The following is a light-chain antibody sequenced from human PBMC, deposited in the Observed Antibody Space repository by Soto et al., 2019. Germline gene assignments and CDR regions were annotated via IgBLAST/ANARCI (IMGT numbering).Light chain of an antibody. CDR3: QQYTGFRT. CDR2: EAY. V-gene: IGKV1-5*03. Sequence: DIQMTQSPSTLSASVGDRVTITCRASQSISGSLAWYQQKPGKAPKLLIYEAYNSKSGVPSRFSGSGSGTEYTLTISSLQPDDSASYYCQQYTGFRTFDQGPRVEI. J-gene: IGKJ1*01. CDR1: QSISGS.